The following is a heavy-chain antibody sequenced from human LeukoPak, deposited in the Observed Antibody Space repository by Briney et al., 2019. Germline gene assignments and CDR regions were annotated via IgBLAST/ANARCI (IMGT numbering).Heavy chain of an antibody. V-gene: IGHV3-23*01. CDR1: GFTFSSYA. D-gene: IGHD4-17*01. Sequence: GGSLRLSCAASGFTFSSYAMSWVRQAPGKGLEWVSSISGSGGRTYHADSVKGRFTISRDNSKNTLYLQMNSLRAEDTAVYYCATPPTVTRNYWGQGILVTVSS. J-gene: IGHJ4*02. CDR3: ATPPTVTRNY. CDR2: ISGSGGRT.